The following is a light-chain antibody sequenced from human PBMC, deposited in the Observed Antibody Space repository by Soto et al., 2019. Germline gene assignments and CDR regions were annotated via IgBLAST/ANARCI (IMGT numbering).Light chain of an antibody. Sequence: EIVMTQSPATLSVSPGERATLSCRASQSVSSNLAWFQQRPAQAPRLLIYGASTRATGIPARFSGSGSGTEFTLTISSLQSEDFALYYCQQYNNWPLAFGPGTKLDIK. CDR3: QQYNNWPLA. J-gene: IGKJ3*01. CDR2: GAS. V-gene: IGKV3-15*01. CDR1: QSVSSN.